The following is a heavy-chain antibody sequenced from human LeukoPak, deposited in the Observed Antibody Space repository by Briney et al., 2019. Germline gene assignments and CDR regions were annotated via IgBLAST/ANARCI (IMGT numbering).Heavy chain of an antibody. CDR2: ISSSSSYI. CDR1: GFTFSTYR. CDR3: ARDKDVYFDY. J-gene: IGHJ4*02. Sequence: AGSLRLSCVGTGFTFSTYRMNWVRQAPGKGLEWVSSISSSSSYIYYADSVKGRITISRNNAKNSLYLQMNSLRVEDTAVYYCARDKDVYFDYWGQGTLVTVSS. V-gene: IGHV3-21*01.